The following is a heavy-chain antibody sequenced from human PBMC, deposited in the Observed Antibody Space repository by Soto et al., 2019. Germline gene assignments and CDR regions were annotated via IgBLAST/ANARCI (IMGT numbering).Heavy chain of an antibody. D-gene: IGHD6-19*01. Sequence: QVQLVESGGGVVQPGRSLRLSCAASGFTFSSYGMHWVRQAPGKGLEWVAVISYDGSNKYYADSVKGRFTISRDNSKNTLYLQMNSLGAEDTAVYYCAKDIQQWLVPHRITLPGYWGQGTLVTVSS. V-gene: IGHV3-30*18. CDR3: AKDIQQWLVPHRITLPGY. CDR1: GFTFSSYG. CDR2: ISYDGSNK. J-gene: IGHJ4*02.